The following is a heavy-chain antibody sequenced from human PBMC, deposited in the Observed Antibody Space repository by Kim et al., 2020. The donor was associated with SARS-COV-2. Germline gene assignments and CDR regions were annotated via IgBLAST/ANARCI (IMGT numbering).Heavy chain of an antibody. Sequence: SETLSLTCAVYGGSFSGYYWSWIRQPPGKGLGWIGEINHSGSTNYNPTLKSRVTISVDTSKNQFSLKLSSVTAADTAVYYCARLGITGTTNVPYYYYMDVWGKGTTVTVSS. CDR2: INHSGST. J-gene: IGHJ6*03. CDR1: GGSFSGYY. CDR3: ARLGITGTTNVPYYYYMDV. D-gene: IGHD1-7*01. V-gene: IGHV4-34*01.